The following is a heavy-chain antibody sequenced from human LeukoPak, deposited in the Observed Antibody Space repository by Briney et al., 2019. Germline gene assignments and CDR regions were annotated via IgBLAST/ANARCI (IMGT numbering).Heavy chain of an antibody. CDR3: ARQVPYTSRPDY. V-gene: IGHV4-59*08. CDR1: GDSINIYY. CDR2: IYYSGST. Sequence: SETLSLTCTVSGDSINIYYWTWIRQPPGKGLEWIGYIYYSGSTNYNPSLKSRVTISVDTSKNQFSLKLDSVTAADTAVYYCARQVPYTSRPDYWGQGTLVTISS. D-gene: IGHD2-2*01. J-gene: IGHJ4*02.